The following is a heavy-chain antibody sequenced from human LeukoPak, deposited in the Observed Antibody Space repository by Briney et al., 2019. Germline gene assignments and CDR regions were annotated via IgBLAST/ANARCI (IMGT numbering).Heavy chain of an antibody. CDR3: AKRQEVRGVFIPFEH. V-gene: IGHV3-23*01. CDR2: ISGSGGGR. CDR1: GLTFRSYA. D-gene: IGHD3-10*01. J-gene: IGHJ5*02. Sequence: PGGSLRLSCVVSGLTFRSYAMSWVRQAPGKGLEWVSAISGSGGGRYYADSVKGRFTISRDNSKNTVALQTNSLRVEDTAVYYCAKRQEVRGVFIPFEHCGQGTLVIVSS.